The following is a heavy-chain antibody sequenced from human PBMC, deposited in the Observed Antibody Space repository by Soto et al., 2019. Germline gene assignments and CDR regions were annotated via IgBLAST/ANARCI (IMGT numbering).Heavy chain of an antibody. V-gene: IGHV1-69*13. CDR2: IIPIFGTA. CDR1: GGTFSSYA. Sequence: ASVKVSCTASGGTFSSYAISWVRQAPGQGLEWMGGIIPIFGTANYAQKFQGRVMITADESTSTAYMELSSLRSEDTAVYYCARGHGYSSGSIPMAYWGQGTLVTVSS. D-gene: IGHD6-19*01. J-gene: IGHJ4*02. CDR3: ARGHGYSSGSIPMAY.